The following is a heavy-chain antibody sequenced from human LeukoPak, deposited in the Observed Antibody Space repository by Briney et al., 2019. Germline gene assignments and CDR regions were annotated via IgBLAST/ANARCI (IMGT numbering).Heavy chain of an antibody. CDR2: INPNSGGT. D-gene: IGHD3-9*01. Sequence: GATVKVSCKASGYTFTGYYMHWVRQAPGQGLEWRGWINPNSGGTNYAQKFQGRVTMSRDTSISTAYMELSRLRSDDTAVYYCARGDSASLRYFGLMDVWGQGTTVTVSS. J-gene: IGHJ6*02. CDR3: ARGDSASLRYFGLMDV. V-gene: IGHV1-2*02. CDR1: GYTFTGYY.